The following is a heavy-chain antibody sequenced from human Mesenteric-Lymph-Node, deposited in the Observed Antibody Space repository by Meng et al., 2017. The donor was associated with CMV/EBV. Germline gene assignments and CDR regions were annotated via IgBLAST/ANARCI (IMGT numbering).Heavy chain of an antibody. V-gene: IGHV3-30-3*01. CDR3: APYCSSTSCHTRGFDP. D-gene: IGHD2-2*01. J-gene: IGHJ5*02. CDR2: ISYDGSNK. CDR1: GFTFSSYA. Sequence: GESLKISCAASGFTFSSYAMHWVRQAPGKGLEWVAVISYDGSNKYYADSVKGRFTISRDNSKNTLYLQMNSLRAEDTAVYYCAPYCSSTSCHTRGFDPWGQGTLVTVSS.